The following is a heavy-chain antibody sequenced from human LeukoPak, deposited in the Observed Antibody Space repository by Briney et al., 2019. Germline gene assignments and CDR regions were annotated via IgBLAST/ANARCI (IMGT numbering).Heavy chain of an antibody. D-gene: IGHD6-13*01. CDR2: INAGNGNT. V-gene: IGHV1-3*01. Sequence: ASVKVSCKASGYTFTSYAMHWVRQAPGQRLEWMGWINAGNGNTKYSQKFQGRVTITRDTSASTAYMELSSLRSEDTAVYYCARWGLKEQQRYAFDIWGQGTMVTVSS. CDR3: ARWGLKEQQRYAFDI. J-gene: IGHJ3*02. CDR1: GYTFTSYA.